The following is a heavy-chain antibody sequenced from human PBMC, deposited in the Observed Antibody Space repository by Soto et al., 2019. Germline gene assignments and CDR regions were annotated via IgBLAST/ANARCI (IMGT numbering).Heavy chain of an antibody. Sequence: PGGSLRLSCAASGFTFSSYWMSWVRQAPGKGLEWVANIKQDGSEKYYADSVKGRFTISRDNSKNTLYLQMNSLRAEDTAVYYCARDGDSSSWYVHRFGMDVWGQGTTVTVSS. CDR3: ARDGDSSSWYVHRFGMDV. CDR2: IKQDGSEK. CDR1: GFTFSSYW. D-gene: IGHD6-13*01. V-gene: IGHV3-7*01. J-gene: IGHJ6*02.